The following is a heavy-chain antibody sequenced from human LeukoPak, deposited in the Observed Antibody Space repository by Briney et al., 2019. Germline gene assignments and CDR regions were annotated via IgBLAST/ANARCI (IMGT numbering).Heavy chain of an antibody. CDR2: INHSGST. Sequence: PSETLSLTCAVYGGSFSGYYWSWIRQPPGKGLEWIGEINHSGSTNYNPSLKSRVTISVDTSKNQFSLKLSSVTAADTAVYYCARDPSGSYYGDYWGQGTLVTVSS. D-gene: IGHD1-26*01. CDR3: ARDPSGSYYGDY. CDR1: GGSFSGYY. V-gene: IGHV4-34*01. J-gene: IGHJ4*02.